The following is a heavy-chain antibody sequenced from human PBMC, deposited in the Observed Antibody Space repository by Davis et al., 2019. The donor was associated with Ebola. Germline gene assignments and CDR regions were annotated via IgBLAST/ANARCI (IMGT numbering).Heavy chain of an antibody. J-gene: IGHJ6*03. V-gene: IGHV1-18*04. Sequence: ASVKVSCKASGYTFTSYGISWVRQAPGQGLEWMGWISAYNGNTNYAQKLQGRVTMTTDTSTSTAYMELRSLRSDDTAVYYCAIMQAYYYYMDVWGKGTTVTVSS. CDR1: GYTFTSYG. CDR2: ISAYNGNT. CDR3: AIMQAYYYYMDV.